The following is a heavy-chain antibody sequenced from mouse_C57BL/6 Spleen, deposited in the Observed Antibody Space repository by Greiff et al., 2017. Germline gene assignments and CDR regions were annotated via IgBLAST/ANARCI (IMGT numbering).Heavy chain of an antibody. CDR1: GYTFTSYW. Sequence: QVQLQQPGAELVKPGASVKLSCKASGYTFTSYWMHWVKQRPGQGLEWIGMIHPNSGSTNYNEKFKSKATLTVDKSSSTAYMQLSSLTSEDSAVYYCARGDYDDEDYAKDYWGQGTSVTVSS. V-gene: IGHV1-64*01. D-gene: IGHD2-4*01. J-gene: IGHJ4*01. CDR2: IHPNSGST. CDR3: ARGDYDDEDYAKDY.